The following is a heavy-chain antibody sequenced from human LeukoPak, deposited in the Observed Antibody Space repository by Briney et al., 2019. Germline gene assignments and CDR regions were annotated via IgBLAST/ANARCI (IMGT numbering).Heavy chain of an antibody. D-gene: IGHD2-8*01. V-gene: IGHV4-39*01. Sequence: SETLSLTCTVSGGSISSSSYYWAWIRQPPGKGLEWIGSIYYSGSTHYNPSLKSRVTISVDTSKNEFSLKLTSVTAADTAVYYCARNNILMMYPRGGEDKGFDYWGQGTLVTVSS. CDR2: IYYSGST. CDR3: ARNNILMMYPRGGEDKGFDY. CDR1: GGSISSSSYY. J-gene: IGHJ4*02.